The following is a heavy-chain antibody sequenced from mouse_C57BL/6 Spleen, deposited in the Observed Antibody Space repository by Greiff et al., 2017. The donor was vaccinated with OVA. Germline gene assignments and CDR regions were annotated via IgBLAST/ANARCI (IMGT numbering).Heavy chain of an antibody. Sequence: VQLQQPGAELVRPGSSVKLSCKASGYTFTSYWMDWVKQRPGQGLEWIGNIYPSDSETHYNQKFKDKATLTVDKSSSTAYMQLSSLTSEDSAVYYCASITTVVATDWYFDVWGTGTTVTVSS. CDR3: ASITTVVATDWYFDV. CDR1: GYTFTSYW. CDR2: IYPSDSET. D-gene: IGHD1-1*01. J-gene: IGHJ1*03. V-gene: IGHV1-61*01.